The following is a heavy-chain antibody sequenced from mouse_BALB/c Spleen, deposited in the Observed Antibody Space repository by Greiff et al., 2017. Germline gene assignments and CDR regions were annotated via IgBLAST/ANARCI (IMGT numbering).Heavy chain of an antibody. Sequence: EVKLVESGGGLVQPGGSRKLSCAASGFTFSSFGMHWVRQAPEKGLEWVAYISSGSSTIYYADTVKGRFTISRDNPKNTLFLQMTSLRSEDTAMFYCAREGNPYYFDYWGQGTTLTVPS. CDR1: GFTFSSFG. V-gene: IGHV5-17*02. CDR3: AREGNPYYFDY. CDR2: ISSGSSTI. J-gene: IGHJ2*01.